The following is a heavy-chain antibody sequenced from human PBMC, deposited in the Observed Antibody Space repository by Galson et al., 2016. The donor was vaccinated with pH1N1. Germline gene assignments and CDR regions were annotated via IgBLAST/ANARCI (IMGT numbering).Heavy chain of an antibody. V-gene: IGHV5-51*01. D-gene: IGHD4-11*01. CDR1: GYRFPSSW. CDR3: ARQNDYSDYRGDAFDI. J-gene: IGHJ3*02. Sequence: QSGAEVKKPGESLKISCKGSGYRFPSSWIGWVRQMPGKGLEWMGIIYLGGSLIRYRPSFQGQVTISADKSVNIVYLEWVSLKASDTAMYYCARQNDYSDYRGDAFDIWGQGTMVTVSS. CDR2: IYLGGSLI.